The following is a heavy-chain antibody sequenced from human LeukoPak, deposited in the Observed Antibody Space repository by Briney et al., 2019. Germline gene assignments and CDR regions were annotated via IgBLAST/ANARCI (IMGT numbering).Heavy chain of an antibody. Sequence: AGSLRLSCAASGFTFSSYSMNWVRQAPGKGLDWVSSISSSNSYIYYADSVKGRFTISRDNAKNSLYLQMNSLRAEDTAVYYCARQGYIDCSSTSSLYYFDYWGQGTLVTVSS. D-gene: IGHD2-2*01. CDR2: ISSSNSYI. CDR1: GFTFSSYS. CDR3: ARQGYIDCSSTSSLYYFDY. V-gene: IGHV3-21*01. J-gene: IGHJ4*02.